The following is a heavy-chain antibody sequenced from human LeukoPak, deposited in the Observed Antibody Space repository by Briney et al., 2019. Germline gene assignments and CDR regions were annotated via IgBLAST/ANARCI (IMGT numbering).Heavy chain of an antibody. CDR3: ARDTPQIYGDSNHYFDY. J-gene: IGHJ4*02. CDR2: IIPIFGTA. Sequence: SVKVSCKASGGTFSSYAISWVRQAPGQGLEWMGGIIPIFGTANYAQKFRGRVTITTDESTSTAYMELSSLRSEDTAVYYCARDTPQIYGDSNHYFDYWGQGTLVTVSS. V-gene: IGHV1-69*05. D-gene: IGHD4-17*01. CDR1: GGTFSSYA.